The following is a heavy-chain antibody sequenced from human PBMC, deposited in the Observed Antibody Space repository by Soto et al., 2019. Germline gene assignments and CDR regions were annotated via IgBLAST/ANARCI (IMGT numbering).Heavy chain of an antibody. CDR1: GISINGSY. CDR3: AKGPQTGDYDWGTFYSSVT. J-gene: IGHJ5*02. V-gene: IGHV4-34*01. D-gene: IGHD3-16*01. Sequence: XETLCPTCAVYGISINGSYLSWISEPPGEGLEWIGEINHSGSANYNPTFKSRVFISVDMSKNQMSLRLPSVSAAVTAVYLCAKGPQTGDYDWGTFYSSVTWGQETLVTVS. CDR2: INHSGSA.